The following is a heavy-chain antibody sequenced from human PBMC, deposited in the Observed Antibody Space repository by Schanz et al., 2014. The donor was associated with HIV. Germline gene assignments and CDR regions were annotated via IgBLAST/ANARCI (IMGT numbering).Heavy chain of an antibody. J-gene: IGHJ6*02. CDR3: AKTSITLGMDV. Sequence: QVQLVESGGGVVQPGRSLRLSCAASGFTFSSYGMHWVRQAPGKGLEWVAVISYDGSNKYYADSVKGRFTISRVNSKNTLYLQMNSLRAEDTAIYYCAKTSITLGMDVWGQGTTVTVSS. CDR1: GFTFSSYG. V-gene: IGHV3-30*18. CDR2: ISYDGSNK. D-gene: IGHD1-20*01.